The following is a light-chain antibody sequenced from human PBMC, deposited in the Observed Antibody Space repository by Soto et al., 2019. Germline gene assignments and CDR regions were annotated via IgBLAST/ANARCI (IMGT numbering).Light chain of an antibody. Sequence: QSALTQPASVSGSPGQSITISCTGTTSDVGGYNYVSWYQQHPGKAPKVIIFEVTNRPLGVSDRFSGSKSGNTASLTISGLQAEDEADYYCNSYTTTNTLVFGGGTKVTVL. CDR3: NSYTTTNTLV. V-gene: IGLV2-14*01. J-gene: IGLJ3*02. CDR1: TSDVGGYNY. CDR2: EVT.